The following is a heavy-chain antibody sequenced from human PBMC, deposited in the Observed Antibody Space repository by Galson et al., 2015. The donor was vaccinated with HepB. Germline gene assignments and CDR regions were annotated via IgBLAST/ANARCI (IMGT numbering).Heavy chain of an antibody. CDR1: GFTLSSFG. CDR2: ISYDGSNK. D-gene: IGHD5-18*01. Sequence: SLRLSCAASGFTLSSFGMHWVRQAPGKGLEWVAVISYDGSNKYYADSVKVRFTISRDNSKNTLYLQRNSLGAEDTAVYHCAKDPGTLWLQASYYFDCWGQGTLGPVSS. J-gene: IGHJ4*02. CDR3: AKDPGTLWLQASYYFDC. V-gene: IGHV3-30*18.